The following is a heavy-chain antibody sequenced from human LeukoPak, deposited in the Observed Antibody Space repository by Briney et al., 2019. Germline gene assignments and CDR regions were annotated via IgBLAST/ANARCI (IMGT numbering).Heavy chain of an antibody. CDR1: GFTFSSYG. CDR3: VRDHDPNAHWYFDL. V-gene: IGHV3-30*03. Sequence: PGRSLRLSCAASGFTFSSYGMHWVRQAPGKGLEWVAVISCDGSNEYYADSVKGRFTISRDNSKNTLYLQMSSLRAEDTAVYYCVRDHDPNAHWYFDLWGRGTLVAVSS. J-gene: IGHJ2*01. CDR2: ISCDGSNE.